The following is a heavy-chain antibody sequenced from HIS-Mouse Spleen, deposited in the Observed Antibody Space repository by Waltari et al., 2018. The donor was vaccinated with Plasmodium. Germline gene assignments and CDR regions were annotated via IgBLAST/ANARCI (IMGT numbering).Heavy chain of an antibody. CDR2: INHSGST. V-gene: IGHV4-34*01. J-gene: IGHJ4*02. CDR3: ARGPGYSSGWYYFDY. Sequence: QVQLQQWGAGLLTPSETLSLTCAVYGGSFSGYYWRWIRQPPGKGLEGIGEINHSGSTNYNPSLKSRVTISVDTSKNQFSLKRSSVTAADTAVYYCARGPGYSSGWYYFDYWGQGTLVTVSS. D-gene: IGHD6-19*01. CDR1: GGSFSGYY.